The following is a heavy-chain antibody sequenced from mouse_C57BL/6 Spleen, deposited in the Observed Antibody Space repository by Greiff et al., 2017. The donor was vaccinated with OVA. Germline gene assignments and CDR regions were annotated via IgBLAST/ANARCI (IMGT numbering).Heavy chain of an antibody. CDR3: ARRGSGYDY. J-gene: IGHJ2*01. D-gene: IGHD3-2*02. V-gene: IGHV1-26*01. Sequence: VQLQQSGPELVKPGASVKISCKASGYTFTDYYMNWVKQSHGKSLEWIGDINPNNGGTSYNQKFKGKATLTVDKSSSTAYMELRSLTSEDSAVYYCARRGSGYDYWGQGTTLTVSS. CDR2: INPNNGGT. CDR1: GYTFTDYY.